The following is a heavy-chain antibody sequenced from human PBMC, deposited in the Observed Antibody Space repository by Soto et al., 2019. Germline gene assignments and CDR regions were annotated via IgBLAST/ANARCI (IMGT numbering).Heavy chain of an antibody. CDR1: GFTFSSYW. J-gene: IGHJ4*02. V-gene: IGHV3-7*01. Sequence: EVQLVESGGGLVQPGGSLRLSCAASGFTFSSYWMSWVRQAPGKGLEWVANIKQDGSEKYYVDSVKGRFTISRDNAKNPLYLQMNSLRAEDTAVYYCARFALRYLVDYWGQGTLVTVSS. CDR3: ARFALRYLVDY. CDR2: IKQDGSEK. D-gene: IGHD3-9*01.